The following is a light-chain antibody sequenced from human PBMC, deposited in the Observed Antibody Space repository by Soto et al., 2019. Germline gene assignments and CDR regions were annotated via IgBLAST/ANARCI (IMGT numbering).Light chain of an antibody. V-gene: IGLV1-40*01. CDR2: GNS. CDR1: SSNIGAGYD. Sequence: QSVLTQPPSVSGAPGQRVTISCTGSSSNIGAGYDVHWYQQLPGTAPKLLIYGNSNRPSGVPDRFSGSKSGTSASLAITGLQAEDEADYYCQSYDSSLSGSGVFGTGTKAHRP. J-gene: IGLJ1*01. CDR3: QSYDSSLSGSGV.